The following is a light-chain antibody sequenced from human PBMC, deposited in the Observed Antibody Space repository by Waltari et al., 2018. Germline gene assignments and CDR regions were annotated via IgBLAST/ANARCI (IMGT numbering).Light chain of an antibody. CDR1: ISNIGADP. Sequence: QSVLTQPPSASGTPGQRVTISCSGSISNIGADPVTWYQQLPGTAPKLLIYNNKKRSSGVPDRFSGSTSGTSASLAISGLQSEDEAVYYCEAWDDSLGGPVFGGGTKLTVL. J-gene: IGLJ2*01. CDR2: NNK. CDR3: EAWDDSLGGPV. V-gene: IGLV1-44*01.